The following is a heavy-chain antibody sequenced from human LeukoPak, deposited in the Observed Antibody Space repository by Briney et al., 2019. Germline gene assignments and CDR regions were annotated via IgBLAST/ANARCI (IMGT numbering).Heavy chain of an antibody. D-gene: IGHD3-10*01. Sequence: GGSLRLSCAASGFSFSSYGMHWVRQAPGKGLEWVSIISYDGSKIYYGDSVKGRFTISKDDSENTLYLQMNSLSAEDTAVYYCAGSYSYYFDYWGQGTLVTVSS. V-gene: IGHV3-30*03. J-gene: IGHJ4*02. CDR3: AGSYSYYFDY. CDR1: GFSFSSYG. CDR2: ISYDGSKI.